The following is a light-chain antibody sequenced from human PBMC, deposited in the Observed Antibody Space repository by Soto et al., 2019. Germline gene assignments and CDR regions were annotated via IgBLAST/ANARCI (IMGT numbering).Light chain of an antibody. CDR3: QQYDNYRA. V-gene: IGKV1-5*01. Sequence: IQMTQSPSSVSAFVGDRVTITCRASQGINTWLAWYQQKPGKAPKLLIYDASTLESGVPSRFSGSGSGTEFTLAISSLQPDDFATYYCQQYDNYRAFGQGTKVDIK. CDR1: QGINTW. CDR2: DAS. J-gene: IGKJ1*01.